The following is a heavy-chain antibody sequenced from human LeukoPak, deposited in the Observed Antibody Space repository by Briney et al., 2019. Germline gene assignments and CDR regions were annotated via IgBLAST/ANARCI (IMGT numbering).Heavy chain of an antibody. V-gene: IGHV3-23*01. CDR2: ISGSGGST. D-gene: IGHD2-15*01. CDR1: GFTFSSYG. CDR3: AKNSGGTCYSHLDY. Sequence: GGSLRLSCAASGFTFSSYGMTWVRQTPGKGLEWVSGISGSGGSTYYEDSVKGRFTISRDNSKNTLYLQMNSLRAGDTAVYYCAKNSGGTCYSHLDYWGQGTLVTVSS. J-gene: IGHJ4*02.